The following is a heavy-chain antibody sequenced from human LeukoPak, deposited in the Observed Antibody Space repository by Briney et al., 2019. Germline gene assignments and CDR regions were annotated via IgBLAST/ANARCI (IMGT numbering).Heavy chain of an antibody. D-gene: IGHD3-9*01. CDR2: IYYSGST. V-gene: IGHV4-39*07. CDR1: GGSISSSSYY. Sequence: SETLSLTCTVSGGSISSSSYYWGWIRQPPGKGLEWIGSIYYSGSTYYNPSLKSRVTISVDTSKNQFSLKLSSVTAADTAVYYCARDFDDYDGVHGYWGQGTLVTVSS. CDR3: ARDFDDYDGVHGY. J-gene: IGHJ4*02.